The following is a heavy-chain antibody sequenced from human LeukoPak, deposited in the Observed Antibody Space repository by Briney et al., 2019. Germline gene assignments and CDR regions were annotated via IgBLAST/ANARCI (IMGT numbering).Heavy chain of an antibody. CDR2: IKQDGSEK. Sequence: GGSLRLSCAASGFPLSSYWMSWVRQAPGKGLEWVANIKQDGSEKYYVDSVKGRFTISRDNAKNSLCLQMNSLRAEDTAVYYCARDEAGFFGNYYDSSGYLKSDYWGQGTLVTVSS. D-gene: IGHD3-22*01. CDR3: ARDEAGFFGNYYDSSGYLKSDY. J-gene: IGHJ4*02. CDR1: GFPLSSYW. V-gene: IGHV3-7*01.